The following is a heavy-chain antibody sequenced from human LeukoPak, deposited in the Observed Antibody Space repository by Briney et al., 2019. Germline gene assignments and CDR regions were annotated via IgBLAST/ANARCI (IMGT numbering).Heavy chain of an antibody. J-gene: IGHJ4*02. CDR1: GFTFSDYS. V-gene: IGHV3-21*01. CDR3: ARDHLDPSFASYSSSSGTFDY. D-gene: IGHD6-6*01. Sequence: AGGSLRLSCEASGFTFSDYSVNWVRQAPGKGLEWVSSISSSGNYIYDADSVKGRFTVSRDNAKNSLYLQMNSLRAEDTAIYYCARDHLDPSFASYSSSSGTFDYWGQGTLVTVSS. CDR2: ISSSGNYI.